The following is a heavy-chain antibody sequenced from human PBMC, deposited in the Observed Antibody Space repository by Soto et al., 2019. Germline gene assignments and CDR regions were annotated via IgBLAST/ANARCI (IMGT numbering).Heavy chain of an antibody. CDR3: ARGVIGDYVWGSYRPKTYYFDY. J-gene: IGHJ4*02. CDR1: GGSISSGGYY. Sequence: QVQLQESGPGLVKPSQTLSLTCTVSGGSISSGGYYWSWIRQHPGKGLEWIGYIYYSGTTYYNPSLQSRVTISVDRSKNQFAVKLSSVTAADTAVYYCARGVIGDYVWGSYRPKTYYFDYWGQGTLVTVSS. V-gene: IGHV4-31*03. CDR2: IYYSGTT. D-gene: IGHD3-16*02.